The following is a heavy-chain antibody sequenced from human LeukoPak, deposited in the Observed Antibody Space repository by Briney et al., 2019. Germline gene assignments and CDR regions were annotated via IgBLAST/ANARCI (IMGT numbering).Heavy chain of an antibody. CDR3: AKDRGYSHGFDY. V-gene: IGHV3-7*01. Sequence: PGGSLRLSCAASGFTFSSYWMSWVRQAPGEGLEWVANIKQDGTEKYYMDSVKGRFSISRDNAKNSLYLQMNALRAEDTAVYYCAKDRGYSHGFDYWGQGTQLTVSS. J-gene: IGHJ4*02. CDR2: IKQDGTEK. D-gene: IGHD5-18*01. CDR1: GFTFSSYW.